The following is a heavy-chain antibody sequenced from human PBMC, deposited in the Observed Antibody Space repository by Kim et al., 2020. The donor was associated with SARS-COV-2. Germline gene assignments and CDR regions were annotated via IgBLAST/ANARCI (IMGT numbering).Heavy chain of an antibody. D-gene: IGHD6-13*01. V-gene: IGHV3-43*02. CDR2: ISGDGGST. J-gene: IGHJ6*02. Sequence: GGSLRLSCAASGFTFDDYPMHWVRQAPGKGLEWVSLISGDGGSTYYADSVKGRFTISRDNSKNSLYLQLNSLRPEDTALYYCAKDIGYSSSWYATANYYYYVMDVWRQGATVT. CDR1: GFTFDDYP. CDR3: AKDIGYSSSWYATANYYYYVMDV.